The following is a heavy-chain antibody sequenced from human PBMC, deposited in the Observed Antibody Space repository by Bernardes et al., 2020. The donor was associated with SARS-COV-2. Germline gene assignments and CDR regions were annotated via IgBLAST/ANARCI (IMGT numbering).Heavy chain of an antibody. V-gene: IGHV3-43*02. D-gene: IGHD1-26*01. Sequence: GGSLRLSCAASGFTFSSYSMNWVRQAPGKGLEWVSVISGNGYTTYYTASLKGRFTISRDNSKNSLYLQMNSLRTEDTALYYCAKDIAPSLVGTTGNNAFDIWGQGTMVTVFS. CDR2: ISGNGYTT. J-gene: IGHJ3*02. CDR3: AKDIAPSLVGTTGNNAFDI. CDR1: GFTFSSYS.